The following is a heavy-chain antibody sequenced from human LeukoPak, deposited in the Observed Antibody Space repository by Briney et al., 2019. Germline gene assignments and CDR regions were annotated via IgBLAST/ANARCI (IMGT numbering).Heavy chain of an antibody. CDR3: ARGRPYYYGSGTSFDP. J-gene: IGHJ5*02. CDR2: INPNSGGT. D-gene: IGHD3-10*01. CDR1: GYTFTGYY. Sequence: AASVKVSCKASGYTFTGYYMHWVRQAPGQGLEWMGWINPNSGGTNYAQKFQGRVTMTRDRPISTVYMELSRLRSDDTAVYYCARGRPYYYGSGTSFDPWGQGTLVTVSS. V-gene: IGHV1-2*02.